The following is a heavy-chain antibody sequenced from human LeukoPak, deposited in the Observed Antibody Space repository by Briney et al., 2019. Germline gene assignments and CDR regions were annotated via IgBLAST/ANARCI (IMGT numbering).Heavy chain of an antibody. Sequence: GGSLRLSCAASGFTFSSYSMNWVRQAPGKGLEWVSSISSSSSYIYYADSVKGRFTISRDNAKNSLYLQMNSLRAEDTAVYYCARDIEGDGYNYSPNYFDYWGQGTLVTVSS. J-gene: IGHJ4*02. CDR1: GFTFSSYS. CDR3: ARDIEGDGYNYSPNYFDY. CDR2: ISSSSSYI. V-gene: IGHV3-21*01. D-gene: IGHD5-24*01.